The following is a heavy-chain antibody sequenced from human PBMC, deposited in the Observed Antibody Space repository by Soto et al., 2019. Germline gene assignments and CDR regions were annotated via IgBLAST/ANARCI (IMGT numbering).Heavy chain of an antibody. CDR2: IYHSGST. CDR3: ARVRRAFDI. V-gene: IGHV4-30-2*01. Sequence: TSETLSLTCAVSGGSISSGGYSWSWIRQPPGKGLEWIGYIYHSGSTYYNPSLKSRVTISVDRSKNQFSLKLSSVTAADTAVYYCARVRRAFDIWGQGTMVTVSS. CDR1: GGSISSGGYS. J-gene: IGHJ3*02.